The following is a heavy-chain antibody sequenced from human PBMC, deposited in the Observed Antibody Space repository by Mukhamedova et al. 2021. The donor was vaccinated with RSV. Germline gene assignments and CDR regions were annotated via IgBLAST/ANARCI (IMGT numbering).Heavy chain of an antibody. J-gene: IGHJ5*01. V-gene: IGHV3-30*18. CDR2: ISYDGSNK. CDR1: SNYG. CDR3: AKETAGGLTPGPLFNWF. Sequence: SNYGMHWVRQSPGKGLEWVAAISYDGSNKFYGDSVKGRFTISRDDSKTILYLQMDSLRAEDTAVYYCAKETAGGLTPGPLFNWF.